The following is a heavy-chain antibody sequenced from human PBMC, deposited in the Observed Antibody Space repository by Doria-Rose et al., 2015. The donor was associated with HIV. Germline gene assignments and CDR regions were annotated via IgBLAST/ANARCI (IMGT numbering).Heavy chain of an antibody. V-gene: IGHV4-34*01. CDR3: ARGLLRGGWNDVDYYYGMDV. D-gene: IGHD1-1*01. Sequence: QVQLQQWGAGLVKPSETLSLTCAVFGGSFSGYYWSWIRQPPGKGLEWIGEIHHSGSTKYTTSLKSRVTISLDTYKNLFSLKLSSVTAADTAVYYCARGLLRGGWNDVDYYYGMDVWGQGTTVTVSS. CDR2: IHHSGST. J-gene: IGHJ6*02. CDR1: GGSFSGYY.